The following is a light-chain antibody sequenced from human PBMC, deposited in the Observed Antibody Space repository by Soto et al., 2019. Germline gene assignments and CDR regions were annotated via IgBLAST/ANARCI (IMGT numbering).Light chain of an antibody. Sequence: VLTQSPGTLSLSPGERATLSCRASQTVTSNFLAWYQEKPGQAPRLLIYGASSRATGIPDRFSGSGSGTDFTLTISRLEPEDFAVYYCQQYGSSPWTFGQGTKVDIK. CDR3: QQYGSSPWT. J-gene: IGKJ1*01. CDR2: GAS. CDR1: QTVTSNF. V-gene: IGKV3-20*01.